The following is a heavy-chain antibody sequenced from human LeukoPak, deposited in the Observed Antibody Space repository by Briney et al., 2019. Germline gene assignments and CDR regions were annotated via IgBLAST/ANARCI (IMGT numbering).Heavy chain of an antibody. D-gene: IGHD4-17*01. CDR1: GFTFSDYS. CDR3: ARATTSPGTSYGLDY. Sequence: GGSLRLSCAASGFTFSDYSMNWIRQAPGKGLEWVSYIGSTSVNIYYADSVKGRFTISRDNANNSLYLQMNSLRAEDTAMYYCARATTSPGTSYGLDYWGQGTLVTVSS. J-gene: IGHJ4*02. V-gene: IGHV3-48*04. CDR2: IGSTSVNI.